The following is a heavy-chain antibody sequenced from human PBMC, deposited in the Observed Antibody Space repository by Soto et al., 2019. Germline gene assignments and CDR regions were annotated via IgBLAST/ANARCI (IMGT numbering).Heavy chain of an antibody. CDR2: INPNSGGT. CDR3: ARALVVVAATPHAFDI. V-gene: IGHV1-2*04. D-gene: IGHD2-15*01. CDR1: GYTFTGYY. Sequence: ASVKVSCKASGYTFTGYYMHWVRQAPGQGLEWMGWINPNSGGTNYAQKFQGWVTMTRDTSISTAYMELSRLRSDDTAVYYCARALVVVAATPHAFDIWGQGTMVTVSS. J-gene: IGHJ3*02.